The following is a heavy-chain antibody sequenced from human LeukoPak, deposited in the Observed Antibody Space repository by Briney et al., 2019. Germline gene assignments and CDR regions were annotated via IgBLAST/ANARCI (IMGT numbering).Heavy chain of an antibody. CDR1: GFTFSDYY. D-gene: IGHD4-17*01. J-gene: IGHJ4*02. Sequence: GGSLRLSCAASGFTFSDYYMSWIRQAPGKELEWVSYISSSGSTIYYADSVKGRFTISRDNSKNTLYLQMNSLRAEDTAVYYCARDGDYGDYGDYWGQGTLVTVSS. CDR3: ARDGDYGDYGDY. CDR2: ISSSGSTI. V-gene: IGHV3-11*04.